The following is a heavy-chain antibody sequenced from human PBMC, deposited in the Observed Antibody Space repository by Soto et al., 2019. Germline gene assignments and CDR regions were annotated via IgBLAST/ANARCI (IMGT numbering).Heavy chain of an antibody. Sequence: SETLSLTCSVSGGSINSDDHYWTWIRQPPGKGLEWIGSIYYSGTTNYNPSLKSRITVSIDTSKNQFSLNLTSVTAADTALYSCARHRTGGYWFATWGQGTPVTVSS. J-gene: IGHJ5*02. CDR1: GGSINSDDHY. CDR3: ARHRTGGYWFAT. V-gene: IGHV4-30-4*01. CDR2: IYYSGTT.